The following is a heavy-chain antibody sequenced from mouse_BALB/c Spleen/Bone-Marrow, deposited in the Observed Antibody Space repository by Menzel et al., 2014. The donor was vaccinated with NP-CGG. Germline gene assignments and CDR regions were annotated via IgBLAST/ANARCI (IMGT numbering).Heavy chain of an antibody. D-gene: IGHD2-12*01. Sequence: VQLQQSGAELVRPGSSVKISCKASGYAFSSYWMNWVKQRPGQGLEWIGQIYPGDGDTNYNGKFKGKATLTADKSSSTAYMQLSSRTSEDSAVYFCARDDGFAYWGQGTLVTVSA. CDR1: GYAFSSYW. CDR3: ARDDGFAY. J-gene: IGHJ3*01. CDR2: IYPGDGDT. V-gene: IGHV1-80*01.